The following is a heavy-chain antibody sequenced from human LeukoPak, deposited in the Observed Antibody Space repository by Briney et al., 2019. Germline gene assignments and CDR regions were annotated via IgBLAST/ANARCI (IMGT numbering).Heavy chain of an antibody. CDR3: TRVNLGYYDSSGYFFGSRGVYFDY. CDR2: IRSKAYGGTT. Sequence: PGGSLRLSCTASGFTFGDYAMSWVRQAPGKGLEWVGFIRSKAYGGTTEYAASVKGRFTISRDDPKSIAYLQMNSLKTEDTAVYYCTRVNLGYYDSSGYFFGSRGVYFDYWGQGTLVTVSS. V-gene: IGHV3-49*04. D-gene: IGHD3-22*01. J-gene: IGHJ4*02. CDR1: GFTFGDYA.